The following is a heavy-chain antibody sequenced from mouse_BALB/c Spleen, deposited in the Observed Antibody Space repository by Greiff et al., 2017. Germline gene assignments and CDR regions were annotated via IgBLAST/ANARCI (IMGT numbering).Heavy chain of an antibody. CDR3: ADRYDGAMDY. D-gene: IGHD2-14*01. V-gene: IGHV1-7*01. Sequence: QVQLQQSGAELAKPGPPVKMSCKASAYTFTSYWLHWVKQRPGQGLEWIGYINPSTGYTEYNQKFKDKATLTADKSSSTAYMQLSSLTSEDSAVYYCADRYDGAMDYWGQGTSVTVSS. CDR1: AYTFTSYW. J-gene: IGHJ4*01. CDR2: INPSTGYT.